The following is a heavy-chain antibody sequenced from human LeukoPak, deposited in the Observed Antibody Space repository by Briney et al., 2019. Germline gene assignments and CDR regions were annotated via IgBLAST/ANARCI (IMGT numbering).Heavy chain of an antibody. CDR2: ISWNSGSI. V-gene: IGHV3-9*01. D-gene: IGHD3-9*01. CDR1: GFTLDDYA. J-gene: IGHJ4*02. Sequence: GGSLRLSCAASGFTLDDYAMHWVRQAPGKGLEWVSGISWNSGSIGYADSVKGRFTISRDNAKNSLYLQMNSLRAEDTALYYCAKDRARYYDILTGSFDYWGQGTLVTVSS. CDR3: AKDRARYYDILTGSFDY.